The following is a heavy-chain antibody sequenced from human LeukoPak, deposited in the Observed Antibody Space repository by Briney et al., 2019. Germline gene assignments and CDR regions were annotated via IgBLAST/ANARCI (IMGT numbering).Heavy chain of an antibody. CDR2: ISGSGGST. CDR1: GFTFSSYA. CDR3: AKQLRYFDWLLDQNTLIQESAFDY. J-gene: IGHJ4*02. V-gene: IGHV3-23*01. Sequence: GGSLRLSCAASGFTFSSYAMSWVRQAPGKGLEWVSAISGSGGSTYYADSVKGRFTISRDNSKNTPYLQMNSLRAEDTAVYYCAKQLRYFDWLLDQNTLIQESAFDYWGQGTLVTVSS. D-gene: IGHD3-9*01.